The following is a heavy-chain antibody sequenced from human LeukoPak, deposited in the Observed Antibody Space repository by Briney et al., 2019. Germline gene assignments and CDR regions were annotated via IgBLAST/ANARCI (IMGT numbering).Heavy chain of an antibody. Sequence: SQTLSLTCAISGDSVSSNSAAWNWIRQSPSRGLEWLGRTYYRSKWHNDYAVSVKSRITINPDTSKNQLSLQLNSVTPEDTAVYYCASAYCNSISCYLWFDPWGQGTLVTVSS. CDR1: GDSVSSNSAA. V-gene: IGHV6-1*01. CDR2: TYYRSKWHN. D-gene: IGHD2/OR15-2a*01. CDR3: ASAYCNSISCYLWFDP. J-gene: IGHJ5*02.